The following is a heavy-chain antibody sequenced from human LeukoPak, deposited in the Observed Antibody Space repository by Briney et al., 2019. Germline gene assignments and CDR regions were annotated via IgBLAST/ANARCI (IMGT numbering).Heavy chain of an antibody. J-gene: IGHJ4*02. V-gene: IGHV4-34*01. Sequence: SETLSLACAVYGGSFRGYYWSWIRQPPGKGLEGVGEINHSGSTNYNPSLKSRVTISVDTSKNQFSLKLSSVTAADTAVYYCARLPTIYGSGSYWGFDYWGQGTLVTVSS. CDR1: GGSFRGYY. CDR3: ARLPTIYGSGSYWGFDY. D-gene: IGHD3-10*01. CDR2: INHSGST.